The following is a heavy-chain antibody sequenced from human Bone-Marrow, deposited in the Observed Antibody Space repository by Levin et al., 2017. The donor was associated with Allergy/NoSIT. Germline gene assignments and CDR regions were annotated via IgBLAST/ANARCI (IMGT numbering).Heavy chain of an antibody. Sequence: GGSLRLSCAASGFTFSDYYMSWIRQAPGKGLEWVSYISSSGSTIYYADSVKGRFTISRDNAKNSLYLQMNSLRAEDTAVYYCARFLQPDCSSTSCYGWFDPWGQGTLVTVSS. CDR2: ISSSGSTI. V-gene: IGHV3-11*01. D-gene: IGHD2-2*01. J-gene: IGHJ5*02. CDR1: GFTFSDYY. CDR3: ARFLQPDCSSTSCYGWFDP.